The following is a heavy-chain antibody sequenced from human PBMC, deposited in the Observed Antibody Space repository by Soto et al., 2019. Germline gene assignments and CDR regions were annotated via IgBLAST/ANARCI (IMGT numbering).Heavy chain of an antibody. D-gene: IGHD3-22*01. Sequence: EVQLLESGGGLVQPGGSLRLSCAGSGFTFSSYAMTWVRQAPGKGLEWVSTLSDSGGHTYYADSVKGRFTISRDNSKNTLYLQMNSLRTEDTAMYYCAKETHSNGYGTYFDYWGPGILVTVSS. CDR2: LSDSGGHT. CDR1: GFTFSSYA. J-gene: IGHJ4*02. V-gene: IGHV3-23*01. CDR3: AKETHSNGYGTYFDY.